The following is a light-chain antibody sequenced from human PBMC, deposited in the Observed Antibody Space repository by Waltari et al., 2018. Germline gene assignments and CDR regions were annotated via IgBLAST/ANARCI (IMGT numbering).Light chain of an antibody. J-gene: IGKJ2*01. CDR3: QQYDNWPPGYT. Sequence: EIVMTQSPATLSVSPGETATLSCRASQSINTNLGWYQQRPGQAPSLLIYDASTRATGIPPRFSGSGSGTDFTLTISSLQSEDFAVYYCQQYDNWPPGYTFGQGTKLEIK. CDR2: DAS. V-gene: IGKV3D-15*01. CDR1: QSINTN.